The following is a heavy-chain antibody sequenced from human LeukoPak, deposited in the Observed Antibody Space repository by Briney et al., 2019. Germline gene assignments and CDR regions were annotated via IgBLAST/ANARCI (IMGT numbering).Heavy chain of an antibody. V-gene: IGHV5-51*01. CDR1: GYSFTSYW. D-gene: IGHD3-22*01. CDR3: ARRPYYYDSSGYYFDY. CDR2: IYPGDSDT. Sequence: GESLKISCKGSGYSFTSYWIGLVRQMPGKSLEWMGIIYPGDSDTRYSPSFQGQVTISADKSISTAYLQWSSLKASDTAMYYCARRPYYYDSSGYYFDYGGQGTLVTVSS. J-gene: IGHJ4*02.